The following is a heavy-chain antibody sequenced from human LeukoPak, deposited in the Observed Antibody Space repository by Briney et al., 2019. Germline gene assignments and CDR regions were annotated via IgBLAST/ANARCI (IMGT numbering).Heavy chain of an antibody. CDR3: AKAECSSTSCYLGLA. CDR1: GFIFSSYA. V-gene: IGHV3-23*01. Sequence: TGGSLRLSCAASGFIFSSYAMSWVRQAPGKGLDWVSVISGGGGTTSYADSVKGRFTISRDNSKNTLYLQMNSLRAEDTAVYYCAKAECSSTSCYLGLAWGQGTMVTVSS. CDR2: ISGGGGTT. D-gene: IGHD2-2*01. J-gene: IGHJ3*01.